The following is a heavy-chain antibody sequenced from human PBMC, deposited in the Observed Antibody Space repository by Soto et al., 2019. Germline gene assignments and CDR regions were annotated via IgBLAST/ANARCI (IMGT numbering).Heavy chain of an antibody. CDR2: INGRSNYI. CDR1: GFTFSTYV. CDR3: AREDGIVGTTSAFDY. J-gene: IGHJ4*02. Sequence: PGGSLRLSCVASGFTFSTYVMHWVRQTPGKGLEWVSSINGRSNYIYYTDSVKGRFTISRDNAKNSLYLQMNSLRAEDTAVYYCAREDGIVGTTSAFDYWGKGTLVTVSS. D-gene: IGHD1-26*01. V-gene: IGHV3-21*01.